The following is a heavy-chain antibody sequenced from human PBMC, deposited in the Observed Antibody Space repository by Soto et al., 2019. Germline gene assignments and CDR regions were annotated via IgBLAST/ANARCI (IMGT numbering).Heavy chain of an antibody. D-gene: IGHD1-1*01. CDR1: GFTFSSYA. J-gene: IGHJ4*02. CDR2: ITNNGRST. V-gene: IGHV3-64*07. CDR3: ASAHNDGYYDY. Sequence: EVQLVESGGGLVQPGGSLRLSCAASGFTFSSYAMHWVRQAPGKGLEYVSAITNNGRSTYYADSVKGRFTISRGNFKNTLYLQMGSLRPDDMAVYYCASAHNDGYYDYWGQGTLVTVSS.